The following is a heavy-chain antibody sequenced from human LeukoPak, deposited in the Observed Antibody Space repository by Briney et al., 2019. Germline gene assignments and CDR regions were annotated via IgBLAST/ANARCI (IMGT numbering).Heavy chain of an antibody. CDR1: GFTFDDYA. J-gene: IGHJ6*02. D-gene: IGHD3-22*01. CDR3: AKDTVEYYYDGSGYYPAPTNGMDV. Sequence: GGSLRLSCAASGFTFDDYAMHWVRQAPGKGLEWVSGISWNSGSIGYADSVKGRFTISRDNAKNSLYLQMNSLRAEDTALYYCAKDTVEYYYDGSGYYPAPTNGMDVWGQGTTVTVSS. CDR2: ISWNSGSI. V-gene: IGHV3-9*01.